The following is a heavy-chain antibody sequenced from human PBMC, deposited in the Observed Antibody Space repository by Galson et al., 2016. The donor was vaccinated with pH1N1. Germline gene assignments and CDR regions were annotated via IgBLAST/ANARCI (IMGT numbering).Heavy chain of an antibody. CDR1: GGTFSNYA. J-gene: IGHJ4*02. CDR2: IIPIFDKT. D-gene: IGHD3-3*01. Sequence: SVKVSCKASGGTFSNYAISWVRQAPGQGLEWMGGIIPIFDKTLYAQRFQGRVKISADESTTTAYMQLSSLRSDDTAVYYCATVKKDGVVVIKDYHFDHWGQGTLVTVSS. CDR3: ATVKKDGVVVIKDYHFDH. V-gene: IGHV1-69*13.